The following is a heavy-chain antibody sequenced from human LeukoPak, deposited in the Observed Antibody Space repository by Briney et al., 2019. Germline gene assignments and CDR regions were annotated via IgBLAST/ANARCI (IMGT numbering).Heavy chain of an antibody. CDR3: AKDSGSGSGYEGGDY. J-gene: IGHJ4*02. CDR2: IWYDGNNK. CDR1: GFTFSSYG. D-gene: IGHD3-22*01. V-gene: IGHV3-33*06. Sequence: GGSLRLSCAASGFTFSSYGMHWVRQAPGKGLEWVAVIWYDGNNKYYADSVKGRFTISRDNSKNTLYLQMNSLRAEDTAVYYCAKDSGSGSGYEGGDYWGQGTLVTVSS.